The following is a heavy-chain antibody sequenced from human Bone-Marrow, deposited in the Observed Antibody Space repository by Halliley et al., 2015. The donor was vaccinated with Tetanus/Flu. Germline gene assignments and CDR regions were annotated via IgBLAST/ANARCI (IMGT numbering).Heavy chain of an antibody. D-gene: IGHD3-22*01. Sequence: SLRLSCSASGFTFSYYGMHWVRQAPGKGLEWVAIISYGGSIIYYADSLKGRFIISRDNSKDTLYLQMNSLSPDDTALYYCARTDRSGPDFWGQGTLVTVSS. CDR1: GFTFSYYG. V-gene: IGHV3-30*03. CDR3: ARTDRSGPDF. J-gene: IGHJ4*02. CDR2: ISYGGSII.